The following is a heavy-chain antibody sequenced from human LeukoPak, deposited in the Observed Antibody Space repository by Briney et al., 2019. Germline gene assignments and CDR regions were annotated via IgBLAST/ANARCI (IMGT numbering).Heavy chain of an antibody. J-gene: IGHJ4*02. D-gene: IGHD1-26*01. CDR2: IYYLGST. Sequence: SETLSLTCTVSGGSISSYYWSWIRQPPGKGLEWIGYIYYLGSTNYNPSLKSRVTISLDTSKNQFSLNLSSVTAADTAVYYCARSPYSGTYGVWGQGTLVTVSS. CDR3: ARSPYSGTYGV. V-gene: IGHV4-59*01. CDR1: GGSISSYY.